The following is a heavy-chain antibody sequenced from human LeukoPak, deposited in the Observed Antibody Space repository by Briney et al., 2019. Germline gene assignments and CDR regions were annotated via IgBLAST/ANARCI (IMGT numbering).Heavy chain of an antibody. J-gene: IGHJ3*02. D-gene: IGHD2-2*01. CDR1: GFTFSSYG. Sequence: GGSLRLSCAASGFTFSSYGMNWVRQAPGKGLEWVSSISSSSSYIYYADSVKGRFTISRDNAKNSLYLQMNSLRAEDTAVYYCARDMGYCSSTSCYDAFDIWGQGTMVTVSS. CDR3: ARDMGYCSSTSCYDAFDI. CDR2: ISSSSSYI. V-gene: IGHV3-21*01.